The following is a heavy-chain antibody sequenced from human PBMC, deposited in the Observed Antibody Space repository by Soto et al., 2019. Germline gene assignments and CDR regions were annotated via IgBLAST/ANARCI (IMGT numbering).Heavy chain of an antibody. CDR3: ARLGGYCSSNNCYGYYGIDV. D-gene: IGHD2-2*01. J-gene: IGHJ6*02. CDR1: GGSISSGPYS. Sequence: QLQLQESGPGLVKPSETLFLTCTVSGGSISSGPYSWGWIRQPPGEGPEWMATFHSSENTYYTPSHESRVTRSVNTSKNQFSLKVTPVIVTDTAVYYCARLGGYCSSNNCYGYYGIDVRGQGTTVTVSS. V-gene: IGHV4-39*01. CDR2: FHSSENT.